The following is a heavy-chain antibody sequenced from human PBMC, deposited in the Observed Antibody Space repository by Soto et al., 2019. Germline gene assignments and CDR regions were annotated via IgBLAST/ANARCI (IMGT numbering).Heavy chain of an antibody. J-gene: IGHJ4*02. CDR2: IYYSGST. CDR1: GGSISSSSYY. D-gene: IGHD1-26*01. CDR3: ARHGGSYGSSFDY. V-gene: IGHV4-39*01. Sequence: SETLSLTCTVSGGSISSSSYYWGWIRQPPGKGLEWIGSIYYSGSTYYNPSLKSRVTISVDTSKNQFSLKLSSVTAADTAVYYCARHGGSYGSSFDYWGKGTLVTVSS.